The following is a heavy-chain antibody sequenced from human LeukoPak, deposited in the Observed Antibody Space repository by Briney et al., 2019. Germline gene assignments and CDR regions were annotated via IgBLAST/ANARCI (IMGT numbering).Heavy chain of an antibody. CDR3: AKDGGTYPYFLDV. V-gene: IGHV3-23*01. CDR2: ISGSGGST. CDR1: GFTFSSYA. J-gene: IGHJ6*03. Sequence: GGSLRLSCVVSGFTFSSYAMSWVRQAPGKGLEWVSGISGSGGSTYYADSVRGRFTISRDNSRDTLYLQMKSLRAEDTPIYICAKDGGTYPYFLDVWGKGTTVIVSS. D-gene: IGHD1-26*01.